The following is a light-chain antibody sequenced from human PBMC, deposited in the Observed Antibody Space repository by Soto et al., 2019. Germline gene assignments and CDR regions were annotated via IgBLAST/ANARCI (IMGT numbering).Light chain of an antibody. V-gene: IGLV6-57*01. Sequence: NFMLTQPHSVSESPGKTVTISCTRSSGSIASNYVQWYQQRPGSSPTTVLYEDNQRPSGVPDRFSGSIDSSSNSASLTISGLKTEDEADYYCQDFDSSYQVFGGGTKLTVL. CDR2: EDN. J-gene: IGLJ3*02. CDR1: SGSIASNY. CDR3: QDFDSSYQV.